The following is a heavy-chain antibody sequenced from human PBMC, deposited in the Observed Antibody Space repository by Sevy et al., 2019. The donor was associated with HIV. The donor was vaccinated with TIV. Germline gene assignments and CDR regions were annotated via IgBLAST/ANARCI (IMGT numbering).Heavy chain of an antibody. J-gene: IGHJ4*02. V-gene: IGHV3-11*06. CDR2: ISNGSSYT. CDR1: GFTFSDYY. Sequence: GGSLRLSCAASGFTFSDYYMTWIRQSPGKGLQWISYISNGSSYTNYADSVKGRFTISRDNAKNSLYLEIHTLRPEDTAVYYCARSRSNYADYYFDYWGQGTVVTVSS. D-gene: IGHD4-17*01. CDR3: ARSRSNYADYYFDY.